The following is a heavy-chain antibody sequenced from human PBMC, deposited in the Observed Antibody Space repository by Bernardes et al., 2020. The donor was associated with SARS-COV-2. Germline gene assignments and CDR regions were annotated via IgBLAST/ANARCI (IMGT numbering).Heavy chain of an antibody. CDR3: ARSPITVTTQGYFDL. V-gene: IGHV3-13*01. J-gene: IGHJ2*01. D-gene: IGHD4-4*01. CDR2: IGTAGDT. Sequence: GSLRLSCAASGFTFSSYDMHWVRQATGKGLEWVSAIGTAGDTYYPGSVKGRFTISRENAKNSLYLQMNSLRAGDTAVYYCARSPITVTTQGYFDLWGRGTLVTVSS. CDR1: GFTFSSYD.